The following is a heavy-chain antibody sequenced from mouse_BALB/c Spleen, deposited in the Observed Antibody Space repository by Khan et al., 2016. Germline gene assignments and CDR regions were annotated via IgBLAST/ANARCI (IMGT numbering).Heavy chain of an antibody. CDR3: ARDYYGSSYFDY. D-gene: IGHD1-1*01. Sequence: VQLKESGPGLVKPSQSLSLTCTVTGYSITSDYAWNWIRQFPGNKLEWMGYISNSGSTSYNPYLKSQISITRDTSNNPSFLQLNSVTTEDTATYYSARDYYGSSYFDYWGQGTTLTVSS. V-gene: IGHV3-2*02. J-gene: IGHJ2*01. CDR1: GYSITSDYA. CDR2: ISNSGST.